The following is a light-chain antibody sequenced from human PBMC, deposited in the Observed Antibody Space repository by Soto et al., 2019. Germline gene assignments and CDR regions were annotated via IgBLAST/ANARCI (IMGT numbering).Light chain of an antibody. Sequence: QSVLTQPPSASGTPGQRVTISCSGRSSNIGSNYVYWYQQLPGTAPKLLIYTNNQRPSGVHDPFSGSKSDTSAALAISGLRSEDDADYYCAAWDDSLSGVVFGGGTKLTVL. CDR1: SSNIGSNY. J-gene: IGLJ2*01. CDR3: AAWDDSLSGVV. V-gene: IGLV1-47*01. CDR2: TNN.